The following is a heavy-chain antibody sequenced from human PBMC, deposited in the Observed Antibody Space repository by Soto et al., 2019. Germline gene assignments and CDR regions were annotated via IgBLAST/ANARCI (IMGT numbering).Heavy chain of an antibody. Sequence: GGSLRLSCAASGFTFSSYGMHWVRQAPGKGLEWVAVISYDGSNKYYADSVKGRFTISRDNSKNTLYLQMNSLRAEDTAVYYCAKVNPGSYYYYGMDVWGQGTTVTVSS. V-gene: IGHV3-30*18. D-gene: IGHD1-26*01. CDR2: ISYDGSNK. CDR3: AKVNPGSYYYYGMDV. CDR1: GFTFSSYG. J-gene: IGHJ6*02.